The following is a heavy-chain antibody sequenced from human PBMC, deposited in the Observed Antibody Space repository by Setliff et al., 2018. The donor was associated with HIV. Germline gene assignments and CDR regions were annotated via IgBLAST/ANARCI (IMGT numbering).Heavy chain of an antibody. J-gene: IGHJ5*02. V-gene: IGHV4-59*01. CDR1: GGSISGYY. D-gene: IGHD6-19*01. Sequence: SETLSLTCTVSGGSISGYYWSWIRQPPGKGLEWIGYIYYSGNTNYNPSLKSRVTIAVDTPKNQFSLRLNSVTAADTAVYYCATVLMGYTSGWYMFDPWGQGTLVTVSS. CDR3: ATVLMGYTSGWYMFDP. CDR2: IYYSGNT.